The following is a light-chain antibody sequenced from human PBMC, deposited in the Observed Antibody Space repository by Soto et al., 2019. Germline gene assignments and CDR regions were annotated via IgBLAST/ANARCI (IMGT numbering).Light chain of an antibody. J-gene: IGKJ4*01. CDR1: QRTSRW. CDR3: QQYSSSSVT. V-gene: IGKV1-5*03. CDR2: GAS. Sequence: DIQMTQSPSTPASVGDRVTITCRASQRTSRWLAWYQQKPGKAPKLLIYGASSLESGVPSRFSGSGSGTEFTLTISSLLPDDFATYYCQQYSSSSVTFGGGTKVEI.